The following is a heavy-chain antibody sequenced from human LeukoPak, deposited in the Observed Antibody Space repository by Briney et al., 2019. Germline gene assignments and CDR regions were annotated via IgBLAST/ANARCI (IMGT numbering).Heavy chain of an antibody. CDR2: ISAYNGNT. J-gene: IGHJ4*02. Sequence: ASVKVSCKASGYTFTSYGISWVRQAPGQGLEWMGWISAYNGNTNYAQKLQGRVTMTTDTSTSTAYMELRSLRSDDTAVYYCARDLRYFDWLHTWHSWGYWGQGTLVTVSS. D-gene: IGHD3-9*01. V-gene: IGHV1-18*01. CDR1: GYTFTSYG. CDR3: ARDLRYFDWLHTWHSWGY.